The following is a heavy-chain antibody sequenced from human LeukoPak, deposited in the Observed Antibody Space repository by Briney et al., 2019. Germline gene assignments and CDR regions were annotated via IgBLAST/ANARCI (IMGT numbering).Heavy chain of an antibody. D-gene: IGHD5-24*01. CDR3: ARDKSFGRDGYNSFDY. Sequence: ASVKVSCKVSGYTLTELSMHWVRQAPGKGLEWMGGFDPEDGETIYAQKFQGRVTMTRDTSTSTVYMELSSLRSEDTAVYYCARDKSFGRDGYNSFDYWGQGTLVTVSS. V-gene: IGHV1-24*01. CDR2: FDPEDGET. CDR1: GYTLTELS. J-gene: IGHJ4*02.